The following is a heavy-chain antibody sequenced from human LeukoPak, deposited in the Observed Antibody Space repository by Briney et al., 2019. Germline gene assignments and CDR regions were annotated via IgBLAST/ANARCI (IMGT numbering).Heavy chain of an antibody. V-gene: IGHV4-31*03. CDR2: IYYSGST. CDR1: GGSISSGGYY. CDR3: ARGHWFEEFPYFDY. Sequence: PSETLSLTCTVSGGSISSGGYYWSWIRQHPGKGLEWIGYIYYSGSTYYNPSLKSRVTISVDTSKNQFSLKLSSVTAADTAVYYCARGHWFEEFPYFDYWGQGTLVTVSS. J-gene: IGHJ4*02. D-gene: IGHD3-10*01.